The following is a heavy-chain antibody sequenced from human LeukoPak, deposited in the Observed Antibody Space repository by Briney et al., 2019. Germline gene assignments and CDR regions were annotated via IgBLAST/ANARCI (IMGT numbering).Heavy chain of an antibody. CDR1: GFAFNDYG. CDR3: ARGRDSSGWYEDY. J-gene: IGHJ4*02. Sequence: GGSLRLSCAASGFAFNDYGMHWVRQAPGKGLEWVAVIWYDGSNKYYADSVKGRFTISRDNSKNTLFLQMNSLRAEDTAVYYCARGRDSSGWYEDYWGQGTLVTVSS. D-gene: IGHD6-19*01. CDR2: IWYDGSNK. V-gene: IGHV3-33*01.